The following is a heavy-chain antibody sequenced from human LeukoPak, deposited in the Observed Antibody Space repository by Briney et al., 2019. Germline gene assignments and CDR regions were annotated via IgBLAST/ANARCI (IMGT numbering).Heavy chain of an antibody. CDR2: IPNDGSKT. CDR3: ARDPPGIAASGTYY. Sequence: PGRSLRLSCAASGFSFSSYAMHWVRQAPGKGLEWVAAIPNDGSKTYYADSVKGRFTISRDSSKNTLFLQMNSLRVEDTAVYYCARDPPGIAASGTYYWGQGTLVTVSS. CDR1: GFSFSSYA. J-gene: IGHJ4*02. V-gene: IGHV3-30*14. D-gene: IGHD6-13*01.